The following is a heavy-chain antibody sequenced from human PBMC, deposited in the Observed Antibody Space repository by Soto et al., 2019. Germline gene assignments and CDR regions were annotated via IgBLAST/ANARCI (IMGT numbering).Heavy chain of an antibody. Sequence: QVQLVEFGGGVVQPGRSLRLSCAASGFTFSSYGMHWVRQAPGKGLEWVAVIWYDGSNKYYADSVKGRFTISRDNSKNTLYLQMNSLRAEDTAVYYCARTPKSSPYYFDYWGQGTLVTVSS. CDR1: GFTFSSYG. V-gene: IGHV3-33*01. J-gene: IGHJ4*02. CDR2: IWYDGSNK. CDR3: ARTPKSSPYYFDY.